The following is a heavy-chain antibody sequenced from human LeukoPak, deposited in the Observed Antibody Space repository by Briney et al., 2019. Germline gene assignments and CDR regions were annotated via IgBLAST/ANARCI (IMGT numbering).Heavy chain of an antibody. CDR3: ARTYYYGSGSYYSGTNFDY. CDR2: IDPSDSYT. J-gene: IGHJ4*02. D-gene: IGHD3-10*01. CDR1: GYSFTSYW. V-gene: IGHV5-10-1*01. Sequence: GESLKISCKGSGYSFTSYWISWVRPMPGKGLEWMGRIDPSDSYTNYSPSFQGHATISADKSISTAYLQWSSLKASDTAMYYCARTYYYGSGSYYSGTNFDYWGQGTLVTVSS.